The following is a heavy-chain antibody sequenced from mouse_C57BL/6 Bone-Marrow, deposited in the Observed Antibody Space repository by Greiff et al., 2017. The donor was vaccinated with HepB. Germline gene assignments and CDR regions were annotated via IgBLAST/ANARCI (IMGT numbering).Heavy chain of an antibody. V-gene: IGHV1-52*01. CDR2: IDPSDSET. CDR3: AREGAGQLRLPEMFDY. CDR1: GYTFTSYW. J-gene: IGHJ2*01. Sequence: QVQLQQPGAELVRPGSSVKLSCKASGYTFTSYWMHWVKQRPIQGLEWIGNIDPSDSETHYNQKFKDKATLTVDKSSSTAYMQRSSLTSEDSAVYYCAREGAGQLRLPEMFDYWGQGTTLTVSS. D-gene: IGHD3-2*02.